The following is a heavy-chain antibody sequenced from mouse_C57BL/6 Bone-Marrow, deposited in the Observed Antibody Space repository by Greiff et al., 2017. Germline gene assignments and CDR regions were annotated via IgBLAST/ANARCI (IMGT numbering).Heavy chain of an antibody. V-gene: IGHV5-4*01. J-gene: IGHJ4*01. Sequence: EVKVEESGGGLVKPGGSLKLSCAASGFTFSSYAMSWVRQTPEKRLEWVATISDGGSYTYYPDNVKGRFTISRDNAKNNLYLQMSHLKSEDTAMYYCARDQLGRRYAMDYWGQGTSVTVSS. CDR2: ISDGGSYT. CDR3: ARDQLGRRYAMDY. CDR1: GFTFSSYA. D-gene: IGHD4-1*02.